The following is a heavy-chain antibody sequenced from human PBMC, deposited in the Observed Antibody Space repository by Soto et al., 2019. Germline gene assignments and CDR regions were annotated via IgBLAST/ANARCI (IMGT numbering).Heavy chain of an antibody. Sequence: EVQLVESGGGLVQPGGSLRLSCAASGFTFSSYSMNWVRQAPGKGLEWVSYISSSSSTIYYADSVKGRFTISRDNAXXSLYLQMNSLRAEDTAVYYCARDRSSRYTHDAFDIWGQGTMVTVSS. J-gene: IGHJ3*02. CDR1: GFTFSSYS. V-gene: IGHV3-48*01. D-gene: IGHD2-2*02. CDR3: ARDRSSRYTHDAFDI. CDR2: ISSSSSTI.